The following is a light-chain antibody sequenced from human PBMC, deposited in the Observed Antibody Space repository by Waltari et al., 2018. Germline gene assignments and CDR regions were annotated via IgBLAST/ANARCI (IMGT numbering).Light chain of an antibody. CDR2: DVS. Sequence: QSALTQPRSVSGSPGHSVTISCTGTSSDVGGSDYVSWYQQYPGKAPKLVIYDVSKRPSGVPDRFSGSKSGNTASLTISGLQAEDEADYNCCSYAGRATWAFGGGTKLTVL. V-gene: IGLV2-11*01. CDR1: SSDVGGSDY. CDR3: CSYAGRATWA. J-gene: IGLJ3*02.